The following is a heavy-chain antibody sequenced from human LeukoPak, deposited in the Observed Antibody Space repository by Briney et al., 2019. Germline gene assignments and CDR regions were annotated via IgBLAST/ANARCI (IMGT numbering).Heavy chain of an antibody. CDR3: ARLYYYDNGGYFH. D-gene: IGHD3-22*01. V-gene: IGHV3-48*01. Sequence: GGSLRLSCAASGFTFSSYSMNWVRQAPGKGLEWVSYISSSGSTIYNADSVKGRFTISRDNAKNSLFLQMDSLRAEDTAVYYCARLYYYDNGGYFHWGQGTLVTVSS. J-gene: IGHJ4*02. CDR2: ISSSGSTI. CDR1: GFTFSSYS.